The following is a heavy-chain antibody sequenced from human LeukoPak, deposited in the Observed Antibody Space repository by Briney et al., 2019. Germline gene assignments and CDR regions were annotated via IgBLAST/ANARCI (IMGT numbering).Heavy chain of an antibody. D-gene: IGHD3-22*01. CDR2: LWYDGSNE. CDR1: GFTFSAYV. V-gene: IGHV3-33*01. CDR3: ARVRADSSGHDIDY. J-gene: IGHJ4*02. Sequence: GGSLRLSCAASGFTFSAYVMHWVRQAPGKGLEWVAILWYDGSNEYYADSVKGRLTMSRDNSKNTLHLQMNSLRAEDTAVYYCARVRADSSGHDIDYWGQGTLVTVSS.